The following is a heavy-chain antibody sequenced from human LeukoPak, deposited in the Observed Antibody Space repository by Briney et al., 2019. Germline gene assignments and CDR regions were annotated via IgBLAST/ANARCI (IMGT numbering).Heavy chain of an antibody. CDR2: IKQDGSEK. V-gene: IGHV3-7*01. Sequence: GGSLRLSCAASGFTFSSYWMSWVRQAPGKGLEWVANIKQDGSEKYYVDSVKGRFTISRDNAKNSLYLQMNSLRAEDTAVYYCARDRFYSVVVTAIDYWGQGTLVTVSS. CDR3: ARDRFYSVVVTAIDY. CDR1: GFTFSSYW. J-gene: IGHJ4*02. D-gene: IGHD2-21*02.